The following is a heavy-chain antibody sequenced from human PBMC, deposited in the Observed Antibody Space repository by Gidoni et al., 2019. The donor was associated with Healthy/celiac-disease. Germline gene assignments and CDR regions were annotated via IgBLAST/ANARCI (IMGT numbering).Heavy chain of an antibody. CDR3: AREVGAPGMGFDP. Sequence: EVQLVESGGGLVQPGGSLSLSCAASGFTFSDHYMDWVRQAPGKGLEWVGRTRNKANSYTTEYAASVKGRFTISRDDSKNSLYLQMNSLKTEDTAVYYCAREVGAPGMGFDPWGQGTLVTVSS. D-gene: IGHD1-26*01. V-gene: IGHV3-72*01. J-gene: IGHJ5*02. CDR2: TRNKANSYTT. CDR1: GFTFSDHY.